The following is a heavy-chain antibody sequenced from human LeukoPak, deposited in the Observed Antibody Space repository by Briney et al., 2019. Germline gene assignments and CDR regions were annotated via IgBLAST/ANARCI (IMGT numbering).Heavy chain of an antibody. CDR2: ISYDGSNK. V-gene: IGHV3-30*18. D-gene: IGHD3-22*01. Sequence: GGSLRLSCAASGFTFSSYGMHLVRQAPGKGLEWVAVISYDGSNKYYADSVKGRFTISRDNSKNTLYLQMNSLRAEDTAVYYCAKDHSSGYFLLDYWGQGTLVTVSS. CDR1: GFTFSSYG. J-gene: IGHJ4*02. CDR3: AKDHSSGYFLLDY.